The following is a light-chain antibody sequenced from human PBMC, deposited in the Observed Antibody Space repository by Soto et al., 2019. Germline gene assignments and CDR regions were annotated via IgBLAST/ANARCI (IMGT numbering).Light chain of an antibody. V-gene: IGKV3-20*01. Sequence: EIVLTQSPGTLSLSPGERATLSCRASQSVSSSYLAWYQQKSGQAPRLLIYGASSRATGIPDRFSGSGSGIDFTLTISRLEPEDFAVYYCQQSGSSSGWTFGQGTKVEIK. CDR2: GAS. CDR3: QQSGSSSGWT. CDR1: QSVSSSY. J-gene: IGKJ1*01.